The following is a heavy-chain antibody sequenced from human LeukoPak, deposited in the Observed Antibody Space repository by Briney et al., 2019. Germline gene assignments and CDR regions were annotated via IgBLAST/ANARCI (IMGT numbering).Heavy chain of an antibody. Sequence: PSETLSLTCAVYGGSFSGCYWSWIRQPPGKGLEWIGEINHSGSTNYNPSLKSRVTISVGTSKNQFSLKLSSVTAADTAVYYCARHQYYDASGYDYWGQGTLVTVSS. V-gene: IGHV4-34*01. CDR2: INHSGST. CDR3: ARHQYYDASGYDY. J-gene: IGHJ4*02. D-gene: IGHD3-22*01. CDR1: GGSFSGCY.